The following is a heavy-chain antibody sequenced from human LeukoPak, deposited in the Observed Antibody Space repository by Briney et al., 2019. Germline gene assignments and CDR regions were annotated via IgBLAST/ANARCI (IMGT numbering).Heavy chain of an antibody. Sequence: ASVKVSCKASGYTFTSNGISWVRQAPGQGLEWMGRISAYNGNRNSAQKFQGRVTMTTDTSTTTAHMELRSLRSDDTAVYYCARTPETYYYDSSGNLPLDHWGQGTLVTVSS. CDR2: ISAYNGNR. D-gene: IGHD3-22*01. CDR1: GYTFTSNG. CDR3: ARTPETYYYDSSGNLPLDH. V-gene: IGHV1-18*01. J-gene: IGHJ4*02.